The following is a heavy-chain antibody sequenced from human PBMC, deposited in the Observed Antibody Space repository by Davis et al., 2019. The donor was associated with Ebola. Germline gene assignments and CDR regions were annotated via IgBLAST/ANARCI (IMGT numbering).Heavy chain of an antibody. CDR1: GFTFYRYE. Sequence: GGSLRLSCAASGFTFYRYEMNWVRQAPGKGLEWVSVIGGTGGSTYYADSLRGRFTISRDNSKNTLYLQINSLTAEDTAVYYCAKGTGATPAYHFDLWGQGTLVTVSS. V-gene: IGHV3-23*01. J-gene: IGHJ4*02. CDR2: IGGTGGST. D-gene: IGHD1-26*01. CDR3: AKGTGATPAYHFDL.